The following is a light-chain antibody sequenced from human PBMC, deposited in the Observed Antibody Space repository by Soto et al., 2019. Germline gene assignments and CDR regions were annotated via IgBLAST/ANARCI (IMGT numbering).Light chain of an antibody. CDR3: QQYNNWPPLT. J-gene: IGKJ3*01. V-gene: IGKV3-15*01. CDR2: GAS. CDR1: QSVSSD. Sequence: EIVMTQSPATLSVSPGERATLSCRASQSVSSDLAWYQQKPGQAPRLLIYGASTRATGIPARFSGSGSGTEFTLTISSLQSEDFAVYYCQQYNNWPPLTFGPGTKLDI.